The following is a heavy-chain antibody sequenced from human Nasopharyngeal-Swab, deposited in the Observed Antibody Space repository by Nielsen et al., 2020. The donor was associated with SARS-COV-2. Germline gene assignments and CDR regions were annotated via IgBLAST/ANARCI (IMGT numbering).Heavy chain of an antibody. J-gene: IGHJ3*02. Sequence: ASVKVSCKASGYTFTSYGISWVRQAPGQGLEWMGWISAYNGNTNYAQKLQGRVTITADKSTSTAYMELSSLRSEDTAVYYCARWGDGYNSRAFDIWGQGTMVTVSS. CDR3: ARWGDGYNSRAFDI. CDR2: ISAYNGNT. CDR1: GYTFTSYG. D-gene: IGHD5-24*01. V-gene: IGHV1-18*04.